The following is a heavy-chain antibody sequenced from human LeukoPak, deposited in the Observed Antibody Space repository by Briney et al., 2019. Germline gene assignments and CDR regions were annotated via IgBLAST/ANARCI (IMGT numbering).Heavy chain of an antibody. D-gene: IGHD3-16*01. V-gene: IGHV1-2*02. CDR1: GYTFTGYY. CDR2: INPNSGGT. J-gene: IGHJ4*02. CDR3: ARDRLGGFTFDY. Sequence: ASVKVSCKASGYTFTGYYMHWVRQAPGQGLEWMGWINPNSGGTNYAQKFQGRVTMTRDTSISTAYMELSRLRSDDTAVYSCARDRLGGFTFDYWGQGTLVTVSS.